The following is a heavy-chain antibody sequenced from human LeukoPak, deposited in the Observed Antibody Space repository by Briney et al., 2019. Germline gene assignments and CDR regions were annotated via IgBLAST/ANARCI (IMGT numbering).Heavy chain of an antibody. V-gene: IGHV1-2*06. J-gene: IGHJ4*02. CDR2: INPNSGGT. CDR1: GYTFTGYY. CDR3: ARRGYSNYYFDY. Sequence: GASVKVSCKASGYTFTGYYMHWVRQAPGQGLEWMGRINPNSGGTNYAQKFQGRVTMTRDTSISTAYMELSRLRSDDTAAYYCARRGYSNYYFDYWGQGTLVTVSS. D-gene: IGHD4-11*01.